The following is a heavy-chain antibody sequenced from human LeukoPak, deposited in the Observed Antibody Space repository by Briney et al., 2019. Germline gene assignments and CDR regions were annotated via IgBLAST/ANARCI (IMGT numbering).Heavy chain of an antibody. D-gene: IGHD3-22*01. CDR2: IYYSGST. CDR1: GGSISRSSYY. Sequence: TSETLSLTCTVSGGSISRSSYYWGWIRQPPGKGLEWIGSIYYSGSTYYNPSLKSRVTISVDTSKNQFSLKLSSVTAADTAVYYCARSWPYYYDSSGYYYGDYFDYWGQGTLVTVSS. J-gene: IGHJ4*02. V-gene: IGHV4-39*01. CDR3: ARSWPYYYDSSGYYYGDYFDY.